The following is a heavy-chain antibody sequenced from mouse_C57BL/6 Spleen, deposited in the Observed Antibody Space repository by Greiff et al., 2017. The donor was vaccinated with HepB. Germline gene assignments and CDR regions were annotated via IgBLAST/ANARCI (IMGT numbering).Heavy chain of an antibody. D-gene: IGHD2-4*01. Sequence: QVQLQQPGTELVKPGASVKLSCKASGYTFTSYWMHWVKQRPGQGLEWIGNISPSNGGTNYNEKFKSKATLTVDKSSSTAYMQLSSLTSEDSAVYYCARRGIYYDYDEGRDYWGQGTSVTVSS. J-gene: IGHJ4*01. CDR2: ISPSNGGT. V-gene: IGHV1-53*01. CDR3: ARRGIYYDYDEGRDY. CDR1: GYTFTSYW.